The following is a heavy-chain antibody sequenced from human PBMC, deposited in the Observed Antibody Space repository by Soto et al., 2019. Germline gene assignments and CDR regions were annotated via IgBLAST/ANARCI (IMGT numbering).Heavy chain of an antibody. J-gene: IGHJ3*02. V-gene: IGHV3-9*01. D-gene: IGHD6-19*01. CDR2: ISWNSGSI. CDR3: AKEQSGLAVAGTLYAFDI. Sequence: GGSLRLSCAASGFTFDDYAMHWVRQAPGKGLEWVSGISWNSGSIGYADSVKGRFTISRDNAKNSLYLQMNSLRAEDTALYYCAKEQSGLAVAGTLYAFDIWGQGTMVTVSS. CDR1: GFTFDDYA.